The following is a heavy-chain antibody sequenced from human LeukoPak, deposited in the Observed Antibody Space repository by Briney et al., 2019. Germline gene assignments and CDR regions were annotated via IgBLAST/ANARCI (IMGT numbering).Heavy chain of an antibody. CDR2: ISYEGSNK. CDR3: AKDKGREGDY. J-gene: IGHJ4*02. CDR1: GFTFSSYG. D-gene: IGHD1-26*01. Sequence: GRSLRLSCAASGFTFSSYGMHWVRQPPGKGLEWVAVISYEGSNKNYVDSVKGRFTISRDNSKNTLYLQMNSLRAEDTAVYYCAKDKGREGDYWGQGNLVTVSS. V-gene: IGHV3-30*18.